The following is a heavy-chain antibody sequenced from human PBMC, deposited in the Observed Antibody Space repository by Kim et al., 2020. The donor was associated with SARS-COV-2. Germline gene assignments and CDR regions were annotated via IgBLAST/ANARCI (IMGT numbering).Heavy chain of an antibody. V-gene: IGHV4-38-2*02. D-gene: IGHD3-10*02. J-gene: IGHJ4*02. CDR3: ARVKVHMLPVEIDY. CDR1: GDFIRDGHY. CDR2: IHHSGST. Sequence: SETLSLTCTVSGDFIRDGHYWGWIRQPPGQGLEWIGAIHHSGSTYDTPSLESRITMSVDTARNQFSLKMTSVSAADTATYYCARVKVHMLPVEIDYWGLGTPVTVSS.